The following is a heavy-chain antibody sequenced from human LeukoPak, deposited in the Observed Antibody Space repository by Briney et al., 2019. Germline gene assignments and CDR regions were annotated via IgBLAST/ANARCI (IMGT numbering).Heavy chain of an antibody. CDR3: TTRLSPY. V-gene: IGHV3-15*01. CDR2: IKSKTGGGTT. CDR1: GFTFSNAW. J-gene: IGHJ4*02. Sequence: PGGSLRLSCAASGFTFSNAWMSWVRQAPGKGLEWVGRIKSKTGGGTTDYAAPVKGRFTISRDDSKNTLYLQMNSLKTEDTAVYYCTTRLSPYWGQGTLVTVSS.